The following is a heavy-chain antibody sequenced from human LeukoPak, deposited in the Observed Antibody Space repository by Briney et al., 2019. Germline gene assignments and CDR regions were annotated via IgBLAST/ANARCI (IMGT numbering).Heavy chain of an antibody. CDR2: IYPGDSDT. V-gene: IGHV5-51*01. J-gene: IGHJ4*02. D-gene: IGHD2-2*01. Sequence: GESLQISCKGSGYSFISYWIGWVRQLPGKGLEWMGIIYPGDSDTRYNPSFQGQVTISADKSISNAYLQWSSLKASDTAMYYCARCSTSCYFDYWGQGTLVTVSS. CDR3: ARCSTSCYFDY. CDR1: GYSFISYW.